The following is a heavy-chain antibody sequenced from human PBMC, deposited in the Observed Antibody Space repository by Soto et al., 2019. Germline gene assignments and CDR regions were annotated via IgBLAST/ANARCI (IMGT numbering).Heavy chain of an antibody. J-gene: IGHJ4*02. CDR1: GYTFTGYY. D-gene: IGHD1-1*01. Sequence: QVQLVQSGAEVKKPGASVKVSCKASGYTFTGYYMHWVRQAPGQGLEWMGWINPNSGGTNYAQKIQGRVTMTRDTSISTDYMELSRLRSDDTAVYYCARVVQRELDYWGQGTLVTVSS. CDR3: ARVVQRELDY. V-gene: IGHV1-2*02. CDR2: INPNSGGT.